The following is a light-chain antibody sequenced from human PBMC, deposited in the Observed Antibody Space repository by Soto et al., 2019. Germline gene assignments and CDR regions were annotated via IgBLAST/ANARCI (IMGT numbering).Light chain of an antibody. CDR2: KTS. CDR1: QTINSW. J-gene: IGKJ1*01. CDR3: QQYNTYPMT. Sequence: DVQMTQSPSTLSASVGDTVTITCRASQTINSWLAWYQHRPGKGPKLLIYKTSTVEGGVPLRFSGSGSGTEFTLTISSLQPADSATCYCQQYNTYPMTFGQGTKVDIK. V-gene: IGKV1-5*03.